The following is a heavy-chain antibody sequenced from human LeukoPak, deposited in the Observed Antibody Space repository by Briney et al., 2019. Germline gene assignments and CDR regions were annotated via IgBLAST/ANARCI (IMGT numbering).Heavy chain of an antibody. J-gene: IGHJ4*02. CDR2: ISGSVGST. CDR3: AKSFYYDSSGYYHDKYYFDY. D-gene: IGHD3-22*01. CDR1: GFTFSSYA. Sequence: PGGSLRLSSAASGFTFSSYAMSWVRQAPGKGLELVSAISGSVGSTYYADSVNGRVTISRDNSKNTLYLQMNSLRAEDTAVYYCAKSFYYDSSGYYHDKYYFDYWGQGTLVTVSS. V-gene: IGHV3-23*01.